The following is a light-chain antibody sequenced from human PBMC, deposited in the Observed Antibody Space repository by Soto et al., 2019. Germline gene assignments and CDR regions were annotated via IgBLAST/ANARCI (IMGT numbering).Light chain of an antibody. Sequence: DIQMTQSPSSLSASVGDRVTITCQASQDISNYLNWYQQKPGKAPKLLIYDASNLETVVPSRFSGSGSGTDFTFTITSLQPEDIATYYCQQYDNLQGLTFGGGTKVEIK. CDR2: DAS. CDR3: QQYDNLQGLT. CDR1: QDISNY. V-gene: IGKV1-33*01. J-gene: IGKJ4*01.